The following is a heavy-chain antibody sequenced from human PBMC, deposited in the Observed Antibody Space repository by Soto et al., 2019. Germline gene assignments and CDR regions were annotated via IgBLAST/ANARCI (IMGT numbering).Heavy chain of an antibody. J-gene: IGHJ4*02. CDR3: ASWHKGPSL. Sequence: PVKVSGKASGGTFSSYAISWVRQAPGQGLEWMGGIIPIFGTANYAQKFQGRVTITADKSTSTAYMELSSLRSEDTAVYYCASWHKGPSLWGQGTLVTVSS. CDR1: GGTFSSYA. CDR2: IIPIFGTA. V-gene: IGHV1-69*06.